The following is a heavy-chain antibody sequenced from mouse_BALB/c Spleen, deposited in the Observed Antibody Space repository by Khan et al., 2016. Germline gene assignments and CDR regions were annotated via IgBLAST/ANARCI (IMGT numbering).Heavy chain of an antibody. Sequence: EVQLQESGPGLVKPSQSLSLTCPVTGYSITSGYYWHWIRQFPGNNLECMGYISYDGSNNYNPSLKNRISIARNTSKTQFFLKLNYVTTEDTATYCCAELRRVSAMDYWGQGTSVTVSS. CDR2: ISYDGSN. CDR3: AELRRVSAMDY. J-gene: IGHJ4*01. D-gene: IGHD2-4*01. V-gene: IGHV3-6*02. CDR1: GYSITSGYY.